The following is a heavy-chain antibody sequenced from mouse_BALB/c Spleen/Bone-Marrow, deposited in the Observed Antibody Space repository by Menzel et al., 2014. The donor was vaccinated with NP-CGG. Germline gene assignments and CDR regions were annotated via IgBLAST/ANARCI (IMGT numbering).Heavy chain of an antibody. CDR1: GFSLTGYG. V-gene: IGHV2-6-7*01. J-gene: IGHJ4*01. CDR3: ARGGNYYAMDY. CDR2: IWGDGST. D-gene: IGHD2-1*01. Sequence: VQLQESGPGLVAPSQSLSITCTVSGFSLTGYGVNWVRQPPGKGLEWLGMIWGDGSTDYNSALKSRLSISKDNYKSQVFLKMNSLQTDDTARYYCARGGNYYAMDYWGQGTSGTVSS.